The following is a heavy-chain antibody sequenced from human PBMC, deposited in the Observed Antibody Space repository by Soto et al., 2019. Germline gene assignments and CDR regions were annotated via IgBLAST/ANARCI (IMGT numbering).Heavy chain of an antibody. J-gene: IGHJ4*02. D-gene: IGHD2-15*01. CDR2: IYYSGSS. CDR1: GGSISSSSYA. CDR3: ARAPMLLSGSYFDS. V-gene: IGHV4-39*07. Sequence: SETLSLTCTVSGGSISSSSYAWGWIRQPPGKGLEGLGSIYYSGSSYYNPSLKSQVTISVDTSKHQLSLNLTPVTAADPAVYYCARAPMLLSGSYFDSWGQGTQVTVSS.